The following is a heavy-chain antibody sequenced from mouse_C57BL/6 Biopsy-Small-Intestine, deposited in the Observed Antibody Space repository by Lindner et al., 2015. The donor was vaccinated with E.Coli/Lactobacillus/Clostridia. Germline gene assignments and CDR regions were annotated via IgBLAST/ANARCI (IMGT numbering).Heavy chain of an antibody. V-gene: IGHV1-80*01. CDR2: IYPGDGDT. CDR3: ARRDYGSSSYALDY. J-gene: IGHJ4*01. CDR1: GYAFSSYW. Sequence: VQLQESGPELVKPGASVKISCKASGYAFSSYWMNWVKQRPGKGLEWIGQIYPGDGDTNYNGKFKGKAKLTADKSSSTVHMQLSNLTSEDSAVYFCARRDYGSSSYALDYWGQGTSVTVSS. D-gene: IGHD1-1*01.